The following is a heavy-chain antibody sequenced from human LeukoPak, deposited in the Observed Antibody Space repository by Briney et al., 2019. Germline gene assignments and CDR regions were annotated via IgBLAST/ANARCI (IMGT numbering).Heavy chain of an antibody. CDR2: IYYSGSA. CDR3: ARVAHLTFDY. V-gene: IGHV4-59*12. CDR1: GDSMVTYY. D-gene: IGHD1-20*01. J-gene: IGHJ4*02. Sequence: SETLSLTCNVSGDSMVTYYWSWIRQPPGRRREWIGYIYYSGSASCNPSLKSRATISIDTSKNNFYLKLNSVTAADPAVYSCARVAHLTFDYWGQGALVTVSS.